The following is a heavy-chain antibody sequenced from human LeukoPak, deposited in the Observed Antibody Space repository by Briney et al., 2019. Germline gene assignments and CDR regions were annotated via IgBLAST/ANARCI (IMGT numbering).Heavy chain of an antibody. CDR3: GRRGITDVAFDI. V-gene: IGHV1-8*01. Sequence: ASVKVSCKASGYTFTSYDISWVRQATGQGLEWMGWMNPNSGNAGYAQRFQGRVTMTRNNSISTAYMELTSLRSEDTAVYYCGRRGITDVAFDIWGQGTMVTVSS. D-gene: IGHD1-26*01. CDR1: GYTFTSYD. J-gene: IGHJ3*02. CDR2: MNPNSGNA.